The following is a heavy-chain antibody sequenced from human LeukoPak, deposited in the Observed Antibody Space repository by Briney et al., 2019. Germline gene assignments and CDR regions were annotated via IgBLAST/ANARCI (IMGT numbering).Heavy chain of an antibody. Sequence: PGGSLRLSCAASGFTFSDAWMSWVRQAPGMGLEWVGRIKSKTDGGTTDYAAPVKGRFTISRDDSKTTLYLQINSLKTEDTAVYYCTADMPASSRASDYWGQGNLLPVSS. CDR3: TADMPASSRASDY. CDR2: IKSKTDGGTT. CDR1: GFTFSDAW. D-gene: IGHD2-15*01. J-gene: IGHJ4*02. V-gene: IGHV3-15*01.